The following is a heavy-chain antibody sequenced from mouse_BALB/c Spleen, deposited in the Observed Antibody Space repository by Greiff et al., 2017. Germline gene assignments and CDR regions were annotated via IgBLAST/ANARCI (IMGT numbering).Heavy chain of an antibody. V-gene: IGHV5-17*02. Sequence: EVKLVESGGGLVQPGGSRKLSCAASGFTFSSFGMHWVRQAPEKGLEWVAYISSGSSTIYYADTVKGRFTISRDNPKNTLFLQMTSLRSEDTAMYYCARSTSDYWGQGTTLTVSS. CDR3: ARSTSDY. CDR2: ISSGSSTI. CDR1: GFTFSSFG. J-gene: IGHJ2*01.